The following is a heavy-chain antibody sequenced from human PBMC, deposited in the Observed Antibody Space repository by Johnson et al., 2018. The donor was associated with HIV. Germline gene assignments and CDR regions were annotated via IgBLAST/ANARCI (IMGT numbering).Heavy chain of an antibody. CDR1: GFTVSTNS. CDR3: AGGVAVAFDI. Sequence: VQLVESGGGLVQPGGYMRLSCAASGFTVSTNSMSWVRQAPGKGLEWVSVIYSGDNTLYADSVKGRFIVSRDNSKNTLYVQMNSLRAEDTAVYYCAGGVAVAFDIWGPGTMVTVSS. CDR2: IYSGDNT. V-gene: IGHV3-66*01. J-gene: IGHJ3*02. D-gene: IGHD6-19*01.